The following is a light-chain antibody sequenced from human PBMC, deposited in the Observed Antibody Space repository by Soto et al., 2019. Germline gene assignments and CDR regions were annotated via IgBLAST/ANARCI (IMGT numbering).Light chain of an antibody. CDR1: QSVGSN. Sequence: EIVMTQSLATLSVSPGERATLSCRASQSVGSNLAWYQQKPGQAPRLLIYGASTRATGIPARFSGSGSGTEFTLTISRLQSADFAIYFCQQYNNWPPDRTFGQGTKVEIK. CDR2: GAS. CDR3: QQYNNWPPDRT. V-gene: IGKV3-15*01. J-gene: IGKJ1*01.